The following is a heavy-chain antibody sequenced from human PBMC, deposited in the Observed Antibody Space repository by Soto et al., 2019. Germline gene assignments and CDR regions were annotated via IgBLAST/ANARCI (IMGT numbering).Heavy chain of an antibody. Sequence: SETLSLAYTFSGGSINSAGHSWGWGRRSPRKCLELIGDSCHSWSSYYKPSLQSRVTISVDLSKDQFYLTRPSVTAADAPVYFCARERYYDWGLDLWGLGTTVTVSS. V-gene: IGHV4-30-2*06. CDR1: GGSINSAGHS. D-gene: IGHD3-9*01. CDR2: SCHSWSS. CDR3: ARERYYDWGLDL. J-gene: IGHJ6*02.